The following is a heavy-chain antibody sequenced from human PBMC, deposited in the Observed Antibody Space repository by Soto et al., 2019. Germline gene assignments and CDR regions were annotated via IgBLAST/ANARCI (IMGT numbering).Heavy chain of an antibody. D-gene: IGHD1-26*01. V-gene: IGHV3-72*01. J-gene: IGHJ4*02. Sequence: EVQLVESGGGLVQPGGSLRLSCAASGFTFSDHYMDWVRQTPEKGLEWVGRARNKPNGYTTEYAASVKGRFTISRDDSQSSLYLQMSGLKAEDTAVYYCVRLWYGGNYYSDQWGQGTLVTVSS. CDR3: VRLWYGGNYYSDQ. CDR2: ARNKPNGYTT. CDR1: GFTFSDHY.